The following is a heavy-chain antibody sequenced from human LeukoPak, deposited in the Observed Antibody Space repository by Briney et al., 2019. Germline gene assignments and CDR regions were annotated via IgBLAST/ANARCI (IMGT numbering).Heavy chain of an antibody. J-gene: IGHJ4*02. Sequence: PSQTLSLTCTVSGGSISSGGYYWSWVRQHPGKGLEWIGEINHSGSTNYNPSLKSRVTISVDTSKNQFSLKLSSVTAADTAVYYCARVRGYRTPRGFFDYWGQGTLVTVSS. V-gene: IGHV4-31*03. CDR2: INHSGST. D-gene: IGHD5-18*01. CDR1: GGSISSGGYY. CDR3: ARVRGYRTPRGFFDY.